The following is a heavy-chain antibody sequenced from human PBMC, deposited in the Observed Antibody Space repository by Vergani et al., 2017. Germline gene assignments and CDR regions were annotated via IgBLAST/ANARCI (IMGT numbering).Heavy chain of an antibody. V-gene: IGHV3-23*01. D-gene: IGHD5-12*01. CDR1: GFTFNHYA. CDR2: ISGSGGST. J-gene: IGHJ6*02. Sequence: EVQLLESGGDLVQPGGSLRLSCAASGFTFNHYAMNWVRQAPGQVLEWFSGISGSGGSTYYAGSVKGRFTISRDSSKNTLYLQMNSLSAGDTAVYYCAKANPRNSGYDYLYYYHAMDVWGQGTTVTVSS. CDR3: AKANPRNSGYDYLYYYHAMDV.